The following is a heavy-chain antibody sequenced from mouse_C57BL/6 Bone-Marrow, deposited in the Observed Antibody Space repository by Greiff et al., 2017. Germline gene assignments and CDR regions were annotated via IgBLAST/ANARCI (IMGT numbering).Heavy chain of an antibody. V-gene: IGHV5-6*01. CDR2: ISSGGSYT. Sequence: EVQLQESGGDLVKPGGSLKLSCAASGFTFSSYGMSWVRQTPDKRLEWVATISSGGSYTYYPDRVKGRFTISRDNAKNTLYLQMSSLKSEDTAMYYCARHEGDYDGFAYWGQGTLVTVSA. J-gene: IGHJ3*01. D-gene: IGHD2-4*01. CDR3: ARHEGDYDGFAY. CDR1: GFTFSSYG.